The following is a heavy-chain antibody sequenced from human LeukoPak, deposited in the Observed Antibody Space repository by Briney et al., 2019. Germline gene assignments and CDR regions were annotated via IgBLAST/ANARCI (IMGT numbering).Heavy chain of an antibody. D-gene: IGHD6-13*01. Sequence: GASVKVSCKTSGYTFTSYYMHWVRQAPGQGLEWMGWINPNSGGTNYAQKFQGRVTMTRDTSISTAYMELSRLRSDDTAVYYCARAGAAGLIYFDYWGQGTLVTVSS. J-gene: IGHJ4*02. V-gene: IGHV1-2*02. CDR1: GYTFTSYY. CDR2: INPNSGGT. CDR3: ARAGAAGLIYFDY.